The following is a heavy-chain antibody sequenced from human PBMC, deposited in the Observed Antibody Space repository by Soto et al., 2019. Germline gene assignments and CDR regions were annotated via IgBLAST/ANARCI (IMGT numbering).Heavy chain of an antibody. CDR2: ISSNGGST. V-gene: IGHV3-64D*06. CDR3: VKGTPYREPYDYVWGSYRLDAFDI. CDR1: GFSFSSYA. J-gene: IGHJ3*02. Sequence: GGSLRLSCEASGFSFSSYAMHWVRQAPGKGLEYVSAISSNGGSTYYADSVKGRFTISRDNSKNTLYLQMSSLRAEDTAVYYCVKGTPYREPYDYVWGSYRLDAFDIWGQGTMVTVSS. D-gene: IGHD3-16*02.